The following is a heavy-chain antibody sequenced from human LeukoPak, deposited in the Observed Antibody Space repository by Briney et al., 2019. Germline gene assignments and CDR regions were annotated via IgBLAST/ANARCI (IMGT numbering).Heavy chain of an antibody. D-gene: IGHD3-3*01. Sequence: ASVKVSCKASGGTFSSYAISWVRQAPGQGLEWMGGIIPIFGTANYAQKFQGRVTITTDESTSTAYVELSSLRSEDTAVYYCARMVAIFGVVIGSAWFDPWGQGTTVTVSS. J-gene: IGHJ5*01. CDR1: GGTFSSYA. V-gene: IGHV1-69*05. CDR3: ARMVAIFGVVIGSAWFDP. CDR2: IIPIFGTA.